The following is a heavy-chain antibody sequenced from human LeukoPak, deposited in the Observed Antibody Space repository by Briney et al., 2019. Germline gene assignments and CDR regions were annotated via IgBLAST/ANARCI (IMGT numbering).Heavy chain of an antibody. V-gene: IGHV3-30-3*01. CDR1: GFTFSSYA. D-gene: IGHD1-1*01. Sequence: GGSLRLSCAASGFTFSSYAMHWVRQAPGKGLEWVAVISYDGSNKYYADSVKGRFTISRDNSKNTLYLQMNSLRAEDTAVYYCARSWTYFDYWGQGTLVTVSS. J-gene: IGHJ4*02. CDR2: ISYDGSNK. CDR3: ARSWTYFDY.